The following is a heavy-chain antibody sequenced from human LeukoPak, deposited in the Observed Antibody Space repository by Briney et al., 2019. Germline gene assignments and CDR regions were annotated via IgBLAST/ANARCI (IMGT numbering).Heavy chain of an antibody. CDR3: VSTVVTDNYYYYGMDV. CDR1: GGTFSSYA. D-gene: IGHD4-23*01. CDR2: IIPILGIA. J-gene: IGHJ6*02. Sequence: GSSVKVSCKASGGTFSSYAISWVRQAPGQGLEWMGRIIPILGIANYAQKFQGRVTITADKSTSTAYMELSSLRSEDTAVYYCVSTVVTDNYYYYGMDVWGQGTTVTVSS. V-gene: IGHV1-69*04.